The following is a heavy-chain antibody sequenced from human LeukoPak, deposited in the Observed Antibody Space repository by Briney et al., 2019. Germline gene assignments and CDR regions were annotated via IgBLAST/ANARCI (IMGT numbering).Heavy chain of an antibody. CDR2: IWYDGSNK. CDR1: GFTFSSYA. J-gene: IGHJ4*02. D-gene: IGHD6-13*01. Sequence: GGSLRLSRTASGFTFSSYAMHWVRRAPGKGLEWVAVIWYDGSNKYYPDSVKGRFTISRDNSKNTLYLQMNSLRVEDTAVYYCARDPAGKYSSSWFDYWGQGTLVTVSS. CDR3: ARDPAGKYSSSWFDY. V-gene: IGHV3-33*01.